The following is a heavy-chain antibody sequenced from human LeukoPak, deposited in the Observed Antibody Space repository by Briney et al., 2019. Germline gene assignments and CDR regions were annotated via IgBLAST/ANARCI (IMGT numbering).Heavy chain of an antibody. J-gene: IGHJ6*02. Sequence: SETLSLTCAVYGGSFSGYYWSWIRQPPGKGLEWIGEINHSGSTNYNPSLKSRVTILVGTSKNQFSLKLSSVTAADTAVYYCARAKVVGYSSSWYYRAPYYYGMDVWGQGTTVTVSS. CDR3: ARAKVVGYSSSWYYRAPYYYGMDV. CDR2: INHSGST. CDR1: GGSFSGYY. V-gene: IGHV4-34*01. D-gene: IGHD6-13*01.